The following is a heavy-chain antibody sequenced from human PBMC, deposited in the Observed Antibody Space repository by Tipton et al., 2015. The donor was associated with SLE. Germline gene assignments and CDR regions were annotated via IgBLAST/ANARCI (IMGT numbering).Heavy chain of an antibody. J-gene: IGHJ4*02. D-gene: IGHD3-3*01. Sequence: TLSLTCAVSGGSISSSNWWSWIRQPPGKGLEWIGSIYYSGSTYYNPSLKSRVTISVDTSKNQFSLKLSSVTAADTAVYYCARATYYDFWSGYLFDYWGQGTLVTVSS. CDR1: GGSISSSNW. CDR2: IYYSGST. CDR3: ARATYYDFWSGYLFDY. V-gene: IGHV4-4*02.